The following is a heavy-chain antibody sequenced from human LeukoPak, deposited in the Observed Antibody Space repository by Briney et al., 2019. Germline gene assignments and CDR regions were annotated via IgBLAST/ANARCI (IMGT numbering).Heavy chain of an antibody. J-gene: IGHJ4*02. D-gene: IGHD6-19*01. CDR2: ISSSSSYI. CDR1: XFTFSXYS. CDR3: ATPKGSGWGFDY. Sequence: SLRLSXAXXXFTFSXYSMNWVRQAPGKGLEWVSSISSSSSYIYYADSVKGRFTISRDNAKNSLYLQMNSLRAEDTAVYYCATPKGSGWGFDYWGQGTLVTVSS. V-gene: IGHV3-21*01.